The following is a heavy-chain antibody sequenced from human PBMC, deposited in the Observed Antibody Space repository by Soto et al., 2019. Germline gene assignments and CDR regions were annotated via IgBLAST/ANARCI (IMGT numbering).Heavy chain of an antibody. Sequence: SLKMSFKGSGFTFSSYWIWWFLQMRVEALEWMGIIYPSDSDPRCRPSFKGQVTISADKSINTAYLQWSSLKASDTAMHYCARRSGDYVLDDYYGMDVWGQGTTVTVSS. V-gene: IGHV5-51*01. CDR2: IYPSDSDP. D-gene: IGHD4-17*01. CDR3: ARRSGDYVLDDYYGMDV. CDR1: GFTFSSYW. J-gene: IGHJ6*02.